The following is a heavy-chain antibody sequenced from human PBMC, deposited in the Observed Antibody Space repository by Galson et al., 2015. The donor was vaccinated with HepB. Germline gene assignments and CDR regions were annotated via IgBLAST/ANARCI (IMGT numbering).Heavy chain of an antibody. CDR2: ISYDGSKK. V-gene: IGHV3-30-3*01. CDR1: GFTFSSYA. Sequence: SLRLSCAASGFTFSSYAIHWVRQAPGKGLEWVAVISYDGSKKYYADSVKGRFTISRGNSKNTLYLQMNSLRAEDTAVYYCARGNYDILTGAAFDIWGQGTMVPVSS. D-gene: IGHD3-9*01. CDR3: ARGNYDILTGAAFDI. J-gene: IGHJ3*02.